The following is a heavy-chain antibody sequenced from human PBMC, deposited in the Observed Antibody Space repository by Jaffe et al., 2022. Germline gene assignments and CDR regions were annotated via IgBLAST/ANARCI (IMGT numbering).Heavy chain of an antibody. D-gene: IGHD7-27*01. CDR2: IYYTGST. CDR3: ARGDWGLYYLDY. J-gene: IGHJ4*01. CDR1: SGSVSTGGYS. Sequence: QVQLQESGSGLVKPSQTLSLTCTVSSGSVSTGGYSWNWLRQPPGKGLEWIGYIYYTGSTFYNPSLKSRVSISVDRSENQFSLRLSSVTAADTAIYFCARGDWGLYYLDYLGHGTLVTVSS. V-gene: IGHV4-30-2*01.